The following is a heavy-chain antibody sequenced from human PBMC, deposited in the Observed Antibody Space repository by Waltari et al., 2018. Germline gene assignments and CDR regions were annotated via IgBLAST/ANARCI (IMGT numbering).Heavy chain of an antibody. CDR1: GESISSRPYY. CDR3: ARDRIVGATVDY. V-gene: IGHV4-39*07. J-gene: IGHJ4*02. CDR2: LYYGRTT. D-gene: IGHD1-26*01. Sequence: QLQMQESGPGLAKPSETLSLTCSVSGESISSRPYYWAWIRQPPGKGLEWIGSLYYGRTTNYNPSLTSRVTVSVDTSKNQLSLRLTSVTAADTAVYYCARDRIVGATVDYWGQGTLVTVSS.